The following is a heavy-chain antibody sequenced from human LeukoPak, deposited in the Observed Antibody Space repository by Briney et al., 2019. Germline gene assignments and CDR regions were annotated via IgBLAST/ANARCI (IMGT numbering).Heavy chain of an antibody. V-gene: IGHV1-3*01. CDR2: INAGNGNT. D-gene: IGHD4-17*01. Sequence: GASVKVSCKASGYTFTNYALHWVRQAPGQRLEWMGWINAGNGNTRYSQKFQGRVTITADESTSTAYMELSSLRSEDTAVYYCARDTTVTPFYYGMDVWGQGTTVTVSS. CDR3: ARDTTVTPFYYGMDV. CDR1: GYTFTNYA. J-gene: IGHJ6*02.